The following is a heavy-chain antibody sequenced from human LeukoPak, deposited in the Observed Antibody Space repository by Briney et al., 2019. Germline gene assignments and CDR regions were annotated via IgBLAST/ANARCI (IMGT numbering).Heavy chain of an antibody. V-gene: IGHV4-39*01. D-gene: IGHD2-15*01. J-gene: IGHJ3*02. CDR2: IYYSGST. CDR1: GGSISSSSYY. Sequence: SETLSLTCTVSGGSISSSSYYWGWIRQPPGKGLEWIGSIYYSGSTYYNPSLKSRVTISVDTSKHQFSLKLSSVTAADTAVYYCARHVSAIVVVVAAPDAFDIWGQGTMVTVSS. CDR3: ARHVSAIVVVVAAPDAFDI.